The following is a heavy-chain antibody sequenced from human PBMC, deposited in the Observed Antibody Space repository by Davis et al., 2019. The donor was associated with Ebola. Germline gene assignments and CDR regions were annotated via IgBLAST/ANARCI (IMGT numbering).Heavy chain of an antibody. CDR2: IRSKAYGGTT. CDR3: TGRGVWSGEPFDY. Sequence: GESLKISCTASGFTFGDYAMSWVRQAPGKGLEWVGFIRSKAYGGTTEYAASVKGRFTISRDDSKSIAYLQMNSLKTEDTAVYYCTGRGVWSGEPFDYWGQGTLVTVSS. D-gene: IGHD3-3*01. V-gene: IGHV3-49*04. CDR1: GFTFGDYA. J-gene: IGHJ4*02.